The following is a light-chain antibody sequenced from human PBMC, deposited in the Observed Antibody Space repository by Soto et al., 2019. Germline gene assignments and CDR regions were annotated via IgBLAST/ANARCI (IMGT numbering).Light chain of an antibody. CDR1: QDISNY. V-gene: IGKV1-27*01. CDR3: QKYNSALT. J-gene: IGKJ5*01. CDR2: TAS. Sequence: MQMTQSPSSLSASIGDTXXXXXRASQDISNYLAWYQQTPGKVPKLLIYTASTLQSGVPSRFSGSGSGTDFTLTISSLQPEDVATYYCQKYNSALTFGQGTRLEI.